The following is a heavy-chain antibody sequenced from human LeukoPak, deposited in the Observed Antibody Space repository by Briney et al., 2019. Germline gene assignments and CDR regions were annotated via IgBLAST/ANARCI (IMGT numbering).Heavy chain of an antibody. V-gene: IGHV1-2*02. D-gene: IGHD4-23*01. CDR3: ARGVTLNDAFDI. CDR1: GYTFTGPY. J-gene: IGHJ3*02. Sequence: ASVKVSCKASGYTFTGPYIHWVRQAPGQGLEWMGWINPNSGGTNYAQKFQGRVTMTRDTSISTAYMELSRLRSDDTAVYYCARGVTLNDAFDIWGQGTMVTVSS. CDR2: INPNSGGT.